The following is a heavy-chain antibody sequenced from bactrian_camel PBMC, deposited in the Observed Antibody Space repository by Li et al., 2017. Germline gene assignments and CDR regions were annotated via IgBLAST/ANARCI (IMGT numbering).Heavy chain of an antibody. CDR3: ATGSPVGGTWYVAFDFGY. CDR2: SHSDGAGT. Sequence: DVQLVESGGGLVQPGGSLRLSCAASGFTFSMSSVCWVRQAPGKGLEWVSTSHSDGAGTNYADSLKGRFTISRDNAENMLWLQMNSLQLEDTATYYCATGSPVGGTWYVAFDFGYRAQGTQVTVS. D-gene: IGHD7*01. J-gene: IGHJ6*01. CDR1: GFTFSMSS. V-gene: IGHV3S42*01.